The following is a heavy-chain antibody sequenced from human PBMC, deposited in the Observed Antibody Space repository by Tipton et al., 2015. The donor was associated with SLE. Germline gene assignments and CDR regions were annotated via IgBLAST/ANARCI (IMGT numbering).Heavy chain of an antibody. D-gene: IGHD3-10*01. CDR1: GGSISESTYS. CDR3: AGDSGEIAFDI. Sequence: TLSLTCTVSGGSISESTYSWDWIRQAPGKGLEWIGSMYFSGNTFYNPSLKSRVTISVDTSKNQFSLKLSSVTAADTAVYYCAGDSGEIAFDIWGQGTMVTVSS. V-gene: IGHV4-39*07. J-gene: IGHJ3*02. CDR2: MYFSGNT.